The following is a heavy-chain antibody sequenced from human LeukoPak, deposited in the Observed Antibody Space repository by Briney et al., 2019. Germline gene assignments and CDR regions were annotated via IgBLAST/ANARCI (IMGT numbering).Heavy chain of an antibody. CDR3: ASPDMVRGVITH. J-gene: IGHJ4*02. V-gene: IGHV4-39*01. Sequence: PSETLSLTCAVSGGSISSSSYFWGWIRQPPGKGLEWIGSIYYSGSTYYNPSLKSRVTISVDTSKNQFSLKLSSVTAADTAVYYCASPDMVRGVITHWGQGTLVTVSS. CDR1: GGSISSSSYF. CDR2: IYYSGST. D-gene: IGHD3-10*01.